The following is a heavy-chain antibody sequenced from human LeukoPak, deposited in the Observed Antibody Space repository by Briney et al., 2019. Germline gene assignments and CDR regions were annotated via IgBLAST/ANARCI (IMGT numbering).Heavy chain of an antibody. CDR2: INHSGST. CDR1: GGSFSGYY. CDR3: ARQDDTMVRAVFDY. V-gene: IGHV4-34*01. J-gene: IGHJ4*02. D-gene: IGHD3-10*01. Sequence: SETLSLTCAVYGGSFSGYYWSWIRQPPGKGLEWIGEINHSGSTNYNPSLKSRVTISVDTSKNQFSLKLSSVTAADTAVYYCARQDDTMVRAVFDYWGQGTLVTVSS.